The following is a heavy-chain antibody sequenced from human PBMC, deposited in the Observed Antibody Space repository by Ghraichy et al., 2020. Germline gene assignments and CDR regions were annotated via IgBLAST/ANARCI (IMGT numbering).Heavy chain of an antibody. CDR3: ARRKYSSGWYAFDI. Sequence: SETLSLTCIVSGGSISSYYWSWIRQPPGKGLEWIGYIYYSGSPNYNPSLKSRITISVDTSKNQFSLKLSSVTAADTAVYYCARRKYSSGWYAFDIWGQGTMVTVSS. CDR2: IYYSGSP. J-gene: IGHJ3*02. D-gene: IGHD6-19*01. CDR1: GGSISSYY. V-gene: IGHV4-59*08.